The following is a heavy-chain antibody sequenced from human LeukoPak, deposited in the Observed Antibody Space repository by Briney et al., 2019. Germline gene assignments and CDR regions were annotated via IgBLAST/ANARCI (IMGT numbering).Heavy chain of an antibody. CDR3: ARGALGYCSGGSCYSGYWFDP. Sequence: SETLSLTCAVYGGSFSGYYWSWIRQPPGKGLEWIGEINHSGSTNYNPSLKSRVTISVDTSKNQFSLKLSSVTAADTAVYYCARGALGYCSGGSCYSGYWFDPWGQGTLVIVSS. J-gene: IGHJ5*02. D-gene: IGHD2-15*01. V-gene: IGHV4-34*01. CDR2: INHSGST. CDR1: GGSFSGYY.